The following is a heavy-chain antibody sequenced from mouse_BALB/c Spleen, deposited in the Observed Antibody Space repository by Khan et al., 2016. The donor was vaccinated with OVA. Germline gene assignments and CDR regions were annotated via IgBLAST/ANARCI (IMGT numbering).Heavy chain of an antibody. V-gene: IGHV2-9*02. CDR1: GYSLTSYG. CDR3: TRDTAATPY. Sequence: QVQLKQSGPGLVAPSQSLSITCTVSGYSLTSYGVHWVRQPPGKGLEWLGIIWADGSTNYNSDLMSRLSISKDNSKSQVFLKMNSLQADDTAMYYCTRDTAATPYWGQGTLVTVSA. D-gene: IGHD1-2*01. J-gene: IGHJ3*01. CDR2: IWADGST.